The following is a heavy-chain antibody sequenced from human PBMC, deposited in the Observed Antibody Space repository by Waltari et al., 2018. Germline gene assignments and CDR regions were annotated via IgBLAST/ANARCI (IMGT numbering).Heavy chain of an antibody. CDR3: ARDRGRGLYLDT. J-gene: IGHJ4*02. CDR2: VLGSGRT. V-gene: IGHV4-4*02. CDR1: GEYLNYW. Sequence: QLQETGAGLVKRSGSLSLICAGSGEYLNYWWSWVRQPPGKGLEWIGQVLGSGRTNYNPSFASRVTISLDTATHQFALKMTSATAADTALYYCARDRGRGLYLDTWGQGILVTVSP. D-gene: IGHD2-15*01.